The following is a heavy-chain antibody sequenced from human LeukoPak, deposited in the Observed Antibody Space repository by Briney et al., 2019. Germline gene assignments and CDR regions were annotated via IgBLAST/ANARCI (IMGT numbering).Heavy chain of an antibody. J-gene: IGHJ4*02. CDR1: GYTFTAYY. Sequence: ASVKVSCKASGYTFTAYYIHWVRQAPGQGLEWMGWINPNSGGTNYAQKFQGRVTMTRDTSISTAYMELSRLRSDDTAVYYCARGLATYDFWSGYWDYWGQGTLVTVSS. CDR3: ARGLATYDFWSGYWDY. V-gene: IGHV1-2*02. D-gene: IGHD3-3*01. CDR2: INPNSGGT.